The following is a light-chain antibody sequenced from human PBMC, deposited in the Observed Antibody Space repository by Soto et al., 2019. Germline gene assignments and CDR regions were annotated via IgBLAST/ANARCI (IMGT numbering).Light chain of an antibody. CDR3: SSYRASSTTHYV. CDR1: SSDVGGYNY. CDR2: DVS. Sequence: QSALTQPASLSGSPGQSITISCTGTSSDVGGYNYVSWYQQHPGKGPKLMIYDVSNRPSGFSNRFSGSKSGNTASLTISGLQAEDEADYYCSSYRASSTTHYVFGTGTKVTVL. V-gene: IGLV2-14*03. J-gene: IGLJ1*01.